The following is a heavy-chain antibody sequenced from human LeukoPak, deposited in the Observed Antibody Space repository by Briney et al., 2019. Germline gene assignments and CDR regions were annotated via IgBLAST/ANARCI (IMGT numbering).Heavy chain of an antibody. CDR2: ISAYNGNT. D-gene: IGHD1-26*01. CDR1: GYTFTSYG. CDR3: ARGRTYSGSFLNYFDY. V-gene: IGHV1-18*01. Sequence: ASVKVSCKASGYTFTSYGISWVRQAPGQGLEWMGWISAYNGNTNYAQKLRGRVTMTTDTSMSTAYMELRSLRSDDTAVYYCARGRTYSGSFLNYFDYWGQGTLVTVSS. J-gene: IGHJ4*02.